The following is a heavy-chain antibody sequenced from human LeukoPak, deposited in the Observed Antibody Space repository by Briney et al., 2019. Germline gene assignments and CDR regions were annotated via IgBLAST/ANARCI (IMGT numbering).Heavy chain of an antibody. D-gene: IGHD3-22*01. CDR1: GGSISSSSYY. Sequence: SETLSLTCTVSGGSISSSSYYWGWIRQPPGKGLQWIGSIYYSGSTYYNPSLKSRVTISVDTSKNQFSLKLSSVTAADTAVYYCSSGYYGGHAFDIWGQGTMVTVSS. CDR3: SSGYYGGHAFDI. J-gene: IGHJ3*02. V-gene: IGHV4-39*03. CDR2: IYYSGST.